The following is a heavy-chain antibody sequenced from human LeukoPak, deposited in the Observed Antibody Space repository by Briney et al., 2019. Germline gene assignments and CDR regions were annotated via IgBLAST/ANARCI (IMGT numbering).Heavy chain of an antibody. CDR3: AKRASSSWLGYYFDY. CDR2: IIPIFGTA. D-gene: IGHD6-13*01. J-gene: IGHJ4*02. CDR1: GGTFSSYA. Sequence: ASVKVSCKSSGGTFSSYAISWVRHAPGQGLEWMGGIIPIFGTANYAQKFQGRVTITADESTSTAYIELSSLRSEDTAVYYCAKRASSSWLGYYFDYWGQGTLVTVSS. V-gene: IGHV1-69*13.